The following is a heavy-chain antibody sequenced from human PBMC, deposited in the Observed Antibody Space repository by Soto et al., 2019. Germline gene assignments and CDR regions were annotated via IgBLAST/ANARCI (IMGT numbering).Heavy chain of an antibody. D-gene: IGHD2-15*01. V-gene: IGHV4-59*01. CDR1: GGSISSYY. Sequence: SENLSLTFTVSGGSISSYYLSCIRQPPGKGLEWIGYIYYSRSTNYNLSLKNRVTISVDTSKNQFSLKLSSVTAADTVAYYCSRGRLLHSMPHGFDPWGQGTLVTVSS. CDR2: IYYSRST. CDR3: SRGRLLHSMPHGFDP. J-gene: IGHJ5*02.